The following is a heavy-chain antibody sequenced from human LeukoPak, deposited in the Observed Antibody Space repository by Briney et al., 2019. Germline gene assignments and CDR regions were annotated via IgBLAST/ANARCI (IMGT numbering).Heavy chain of an antibody. CDR3: ARGALYGDANEYYFDY. V-gene: IGHV3-48*02. Sequence: PGGSLRLSCAPSGFTFSNYSMKWVRQAPGKGLEWVSYISSSSSTIYYADSVKGRFTISRDNAKNSLYLQMNSLRDDDTAVYYCARGALYGDANEYYFDYWGQGTLVTVSS. CDR1: GFTFSNYS. CDR2: ISSSSSTI. J-gene: IGHJ4*02. D-gene: IGHD4-17*01.